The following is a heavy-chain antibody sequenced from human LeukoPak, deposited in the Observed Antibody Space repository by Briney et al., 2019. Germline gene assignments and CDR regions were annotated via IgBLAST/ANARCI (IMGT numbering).Heavy chain of an antibody. CDR2: IYYSGST. V-gene: IGHV4-59*08. CDR1: GGSISSYY. J-gene: IGHJ4*02. D-gene: IGHD2-2*01. CDR3: ARRHCSSTSCSHYFDY. Sequence: ASETLSLTCTVSGGSISSYYWSWIRQPPGKGLEWIGYIYYSGSTNYNPSLKSRVTISVDTSKNQFSLKLSSVTAADTAVYYCARRHCSSTSCSHYFDYWGQGTLVTVSS.